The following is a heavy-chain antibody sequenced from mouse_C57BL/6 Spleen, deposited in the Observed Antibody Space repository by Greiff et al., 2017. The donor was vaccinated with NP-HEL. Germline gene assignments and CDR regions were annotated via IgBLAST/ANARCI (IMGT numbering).Heavy chain of an antibody. D-gene: IGHD1-1*01. CDR2: IDPANGNT. Sequence: EVKLVESVAELVRPGASVKLSCTASGFNIKNTYMHWVKQRPEQGLEWIGRIDPANGNTKYAPKFQGKATITADTSSNTAYLQLSSLTSEDTAIYYCARDYGSSYRWYFDVWGTGTTVTVSS. V-gene: IGHV14-3*01. CDR1: GFNIKNTY. J-gene: IGHJ1*03. CDR3: ARDYGSSYRWYFDV.